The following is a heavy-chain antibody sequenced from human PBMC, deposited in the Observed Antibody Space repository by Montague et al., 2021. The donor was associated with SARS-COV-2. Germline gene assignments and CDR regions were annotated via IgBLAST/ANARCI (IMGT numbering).Heavy chain of an antibody. CDR1: GASVNSGDFY. CDR2: IYYSVDT. V-gene: IGHV4-61*08. CDR3: TRNAHYGSASYYIDY. J-gene: IGHJ4*02. Sequence: SETLSLTCTVSGASVNSGDFYWSWIRQAPGKGLEWMGYIYYSVDTNYNPSLKSRISISVDRSMNQFSLKLSSMTAADTAVYFCTRNAHYGSASYYIDYWGLGTVVIVSS. D-gene: IGHD3-10*01.